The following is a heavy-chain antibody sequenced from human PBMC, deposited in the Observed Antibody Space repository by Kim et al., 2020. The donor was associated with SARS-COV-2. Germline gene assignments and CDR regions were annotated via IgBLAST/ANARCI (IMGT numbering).Heavy chain of an antibody. Sequence: SYADSVKGRFTNSRDNTKNTVYLQMNSLKAEDTAVYYCSNQLGESWFSDWGQGTLVTVSS. D-gene: IGHD6-13*01. V-gene: IGHV3-33*03. J-gene: IGHJ4*02. CDR3: SNQLGESWFSD.